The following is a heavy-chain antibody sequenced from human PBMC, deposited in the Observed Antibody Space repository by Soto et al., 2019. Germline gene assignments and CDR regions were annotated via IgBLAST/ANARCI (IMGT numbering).Heavy chain of an antibody. V-gene: IGHV4-30-2*01. Sequence: QLQLQESGSGLVKPSQTLSLTCAVSGGSISSGGYSWSWIRQPPGKGLEWIGYIYHSGSTYYNPSRKSRVTITVDRTKNQFDPKLSSVTAADTAVYYCASSQPTVTSYDYWGQGTLVTVSS. CDR3: ASSQPTVTSYDY. CDR2: IYHSGST. J-gene: IGHJ4*02. CDR1: GGSISSGGYS. D-gene: IGHD4-17*01.